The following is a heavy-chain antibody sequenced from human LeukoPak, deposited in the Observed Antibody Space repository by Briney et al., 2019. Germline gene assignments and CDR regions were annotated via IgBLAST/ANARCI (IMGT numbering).Heavy chain of an antibody. Sequence: GGSLRLSCAASGFTFASYGMSWVRQAPGKGLEWVSFITTNGGRTSYADSVEGRFTISRDNPRNTLYMQMNSLRDEDTAVYYCAIMDCYYDGTGYWVQWGQGTLVTVSS. CDR1: GFTFASYG. V-gene: IGHV3-23*01. J-gene: IGHJ1*01. D-gene: IGHD3-22*01. CDR2: ITTNGGRT. CDR3: AIMDCYYDGTGYWVQ.